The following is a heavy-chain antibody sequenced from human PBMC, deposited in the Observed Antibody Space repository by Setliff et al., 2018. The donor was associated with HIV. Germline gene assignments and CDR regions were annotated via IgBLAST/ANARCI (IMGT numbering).Heavy chain of an antibody. V-gene: IGHV4-59*11. J-gene: IGHJ5*02. D-gene: IGHD2-15*01. Sequence: PSETLSLTCTVSGGSISSHYWSWIRQPPGKGQEWVGLIYYTGIPTYNPSLSSRVTISVDTSKNQFSLKLTSVTAADTAFYYCARVSRLHPFDPWGQGVLVTVSS. CDR1: GGSISSHY. CDR3: ARVSRLHPFDP. CDR2: IYYTGIP.